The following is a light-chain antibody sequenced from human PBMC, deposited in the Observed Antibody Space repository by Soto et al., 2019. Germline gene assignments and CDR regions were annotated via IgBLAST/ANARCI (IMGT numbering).Light chain of an antibody. V-gene: IGLV2-14*01. J-gene: IGLJ1*01. Sequence: QYVLTQPSSVSGSPGQSIAISCTGSISDVGIYNYVSWYQQHPGKVPKLIIYEVSNRPSGVSNRFSGSKSGNTASLTISGLQAEDEADYYCSSYTTSSTRVFGTGTKVTVL. CDR2: EVS. CDR1: ISDVGIYNY. CDR3: SSYTTSSTRV.